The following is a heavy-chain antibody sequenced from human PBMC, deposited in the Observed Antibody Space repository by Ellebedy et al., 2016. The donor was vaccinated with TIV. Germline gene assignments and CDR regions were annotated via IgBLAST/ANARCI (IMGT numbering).Heavy chain of an antibody. J-gene: IGHJ4*02. Sequence: LSLSCAASGFTFSDYWMTWVRQAPGKGLEWVANIKGDGSEKYYVDSVKGRFTISRDNAKNSLYLQMNSLRADDTAVYYCARKNSRDYWGQGALVTVSS. V-gene: IGHV3-7*01. CDR1: GFTFSDYW. D-gene: IGHD2/OR15-2a*01. CDR2: IKGDGSEK. CDR3: ARKNSRDY.